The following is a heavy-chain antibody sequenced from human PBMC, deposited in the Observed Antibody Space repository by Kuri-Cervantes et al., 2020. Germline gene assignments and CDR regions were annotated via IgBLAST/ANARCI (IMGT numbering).Heavy chain of an antibody. V-gene: IGHV3-49*03. J-gene: IGHJ4*02. CDR3: ARGSYPDCSGGSCYSLGPFDY. D-gene: IGHD2-15*01. Sequence: GESLKISCTASGFTFGDYAMSWFRQAPGKGLEWVGFIRSKAYGGTTEYAASVKGRFTISRDDSKSIAYLQMNSLKTEDTAVYYCARGSYPDCSGGSCYSLGPFDYWGQGTLVTVSS. CDR1: GFTFGDYA. CDR2: IRSKAYGGTT.